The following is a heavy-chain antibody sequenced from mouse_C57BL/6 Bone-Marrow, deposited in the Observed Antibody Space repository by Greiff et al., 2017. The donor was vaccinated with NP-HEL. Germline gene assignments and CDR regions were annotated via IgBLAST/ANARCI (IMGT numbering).Heavy chain of an antibody. CDR3: ARVEDYSNYWFAY. CDR1: GFTFSSYA. J-gene: IGHJ3*01. CDR2: ISDGGSYT. D-gene: IGHD2-5*01. Sequence: EVKLVESGGGLVKPGGSLKLSCAASGFTFSSYAMSWVRQTPEKRLEWVATISDGGSYTYYPDNVKGRFTISRDNAKNNLYLQMSHLKSEDTAMYYCARVEDYSNYWFAYWGQGTLVTVSA. V-gene: IGHV5-4*03.